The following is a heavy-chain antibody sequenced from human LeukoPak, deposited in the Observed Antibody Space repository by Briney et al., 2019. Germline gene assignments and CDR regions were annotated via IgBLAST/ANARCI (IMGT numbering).Heavy chain of an antibody. CDR3: ARDGIGGYSGYQVQGDAFDI. D-gene: IGHD5-12*01. V-gene: IGHV1-69*06. J-gene: IGHJ3*02. CDR1: GGTFSSYA. CDR2: IIPIFGTA. Sequence: ASVTVSCKASGGTFSSYAISWVRQAPGQGLEWMGGIIPIFGTANYAQKFQGRVTITADKSTSTAYMELSSLRSEDTAVYYCARDGIGGYSGYQVQGDAFDIWGQGTMVTVSS.